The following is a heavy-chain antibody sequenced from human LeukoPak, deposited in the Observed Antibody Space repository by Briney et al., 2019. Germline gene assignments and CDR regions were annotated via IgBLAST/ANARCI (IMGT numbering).Heavy chain of an antibody. J-gene: IGHJ6*02. CDR2: ISYDGSNK. CDR1: GFTFSSYA. D-gene: IGHD2-2*01. Sequence: GGSLRLSCAASGFTFSSYAMHWVRQAPGKGLEWVAVISYDGSNKYYADSVKGRFTISRDNSKNTLYLQMNSLRAEDTAVYYCARELVVVPAQYGMDVWGQGTMVTVSS. V-gene: IGHV3-30-3*01. CDR3: ARELVVVPAQYGMDV.